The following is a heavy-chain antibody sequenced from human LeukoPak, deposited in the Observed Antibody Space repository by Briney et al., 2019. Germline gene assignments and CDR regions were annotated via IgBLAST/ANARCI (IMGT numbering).Heavy chain of an antibody. CDR2: IYNSANT. CDR1: GDSISSSSYC. CDR3: ARGNGWSYFDY. V-gene: IGHV4-39*07. Sequence: SETLSLTCTVSGDSISSSSYCWDWIRQPPGKGLEWIGNIYNSANTHYNPSLKSRVTISVDTSKNQFSLKLSSVTAADTAVYYCARGNGWSYFDYWGQGTLVTVSS. J-gene: IGHJ4*02. D-gene: IGHD2-15*01.